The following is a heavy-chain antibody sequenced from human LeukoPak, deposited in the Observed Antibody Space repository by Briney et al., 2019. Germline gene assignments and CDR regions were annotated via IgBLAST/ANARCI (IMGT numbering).Heavy chain of an antibody. D-gene: IGHD3-3*01. Sequence: SETLSLTCTVSGGSISSGGYYWSWIRQHPGTGLEWIGYIYYSGSTYYNPSLKSRVTISVDTSKNQFSLKLSSVTAADTAVYYCARDLEGSLDYWGQGTLVTVSS. CDR3: ARDLEGSLDY. CDR1: GGSISSGGYY. CDR2: IYYSGST. V-gene: IGHV4-31*03. J-gene: IGHJ4*02.